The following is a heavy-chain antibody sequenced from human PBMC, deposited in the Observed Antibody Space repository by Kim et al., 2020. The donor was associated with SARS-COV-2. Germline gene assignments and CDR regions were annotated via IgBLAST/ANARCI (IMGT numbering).Heavy chain of an antibody. Sequence: GGSLRLSCAASGFTFDDYAMHWVRQAPGKGLEWVSGISWNSGSIYYADSVKGRFTISRDTAKNSLYLQMNSLRAEDTALYYCAKDVVADSSGWYFDYWGQGTLVTVSS. V-gene: IGHV3-9*01. J-gene: IGHJ4*02. CDR1: GFTFDDYA. CDR3: AKDVVADSSGWYFDY. D-gene: IGHD6-19*01. CDR2: ISWNSGSI.